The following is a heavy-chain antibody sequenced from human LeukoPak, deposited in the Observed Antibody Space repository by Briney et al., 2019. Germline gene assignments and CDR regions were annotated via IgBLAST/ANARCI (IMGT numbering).Heavy chain of an antibody. CDR2: INHSGST. D-gene: IGHD2-2*01. CDR3: ARHVGSSTSYYRGEGRYYYYMDV. Sequence: KTSETLSLTCAVYGGSFSGYYWSWIRQPPGKGLEWIGEINHSGSTNYNPSLKSRVTISVDTSKNQFSLKLSSVTAADTAVYYCARHVGSSTSYYRGEGRYYYYMDVWGKGTTVTVSS. V-gene: IGHV4-34*01. CDR1: GGSFSGYY. J-gene: IGHJ6*03.